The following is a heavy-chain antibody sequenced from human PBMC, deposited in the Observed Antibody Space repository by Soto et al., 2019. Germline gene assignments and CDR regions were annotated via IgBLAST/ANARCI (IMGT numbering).Heavy chain of an antibody. V-gene: IGHV4-30-4*01. CDR3: VGVDGYSYGYSFDY. D-gene: IGHD5-18*01. J-gene: IGHJ4*01. CDR1: GGSIRSGDYY. Sequence: SETLSLTCTVSGGSIRSGDYYWTWIRQPPGKGLEWIGYFYYTGSTNYNPSLKSRVTMSVDTSKNQFSLKLSSVTAADTAVYYCVGVDGYSYGYSFDYWGHGTLVTVSS. CDR2: FYYTGST.